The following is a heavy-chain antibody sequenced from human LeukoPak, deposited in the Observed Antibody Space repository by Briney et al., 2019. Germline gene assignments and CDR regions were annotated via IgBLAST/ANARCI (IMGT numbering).Heavy chain of an antibody. V-gene: IGHV1-69*13. J-gene: IGHJ2*01. Sequence: SVKVSCKASGDTFSSYAISWVRQTPGQGLECMGGIIPIFGTANYAQKFQGRVTITADESTSTAYMELSSLRSEDTAVYYCARDFSPTYGAGTDWYFDLWGRGTLVTVSS. CDR3: ARDFSPTYGAGTDWYFDL. CDR1: GDTFSSYA. D-gene: IGHD3-10*01. CDR2: IIPIFGTA.